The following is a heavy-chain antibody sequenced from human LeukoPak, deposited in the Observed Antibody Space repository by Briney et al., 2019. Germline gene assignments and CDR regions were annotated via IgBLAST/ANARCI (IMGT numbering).Heavy chain of an antibody. CDR1: GYTFTSYG. Sequence: ASVKVSCKASGYTFTSYGISWVRQAPGQGLEWMGWISAYNGNTNYAQKLQGRVTMTTDISTSTAYMELRSLRSDDTAVYYCARGDYYDSSGYYYVGGCDYWGQGTLVTVSS. V-gene: IGHV1-18*01. J-gene: IGHJ4*02. CDR2: ISAYNGNT. CDR3: ARGDYYDSSGYYYVGGCDY. D-gene: IGHD3-22*01.